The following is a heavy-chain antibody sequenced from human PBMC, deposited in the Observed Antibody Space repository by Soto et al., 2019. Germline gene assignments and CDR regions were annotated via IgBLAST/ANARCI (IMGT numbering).Heavy chain of an antibody. Sequence: PGGSLRLSCAASGFTFSSYGMTWVRQAPGKGLEWVSFSSATGAGTYYADSVKGRFTISRDNSKNTLYLQMTSLRADDTVVYYCAKDRRAGGNYGFYSDFWGQGALVTVSS. J-gene: IGHJ4*02. V-gene: IGHV3-23*01. CDR3: AKDRRAGGNYGFYSDF. CDR2: SSATGAGT. CDR1: GFTFSSYG. D-gene: IGHD1-7*01.